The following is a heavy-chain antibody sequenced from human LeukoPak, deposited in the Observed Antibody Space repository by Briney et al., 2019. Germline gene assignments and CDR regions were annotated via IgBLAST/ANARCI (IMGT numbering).Heavy chain of an antibody. CDR2: INPNSGGT. V-gene: IGHV1-2*02. CDR1: GYTFTGYY. CDR3: ARDTGIAAAGTQSDYGMEV. Sequence: ASVKVSCKASGYTFTGYYMHWVRQAPGQGLEWMGWINPNSGGTNYAQKLQGRVTMTRDTSISTAYMELRRLRSDATAVYNCARDTGIAAAGTQSDYGMEVWGQGTTVTVSS. J-gene: IGHJ6*02. D-gene: IGHD6-13*01.